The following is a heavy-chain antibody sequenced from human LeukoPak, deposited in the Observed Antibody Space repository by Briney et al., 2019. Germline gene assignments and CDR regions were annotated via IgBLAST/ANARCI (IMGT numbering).Heavy chain of an antibody. D-gene: IGHD3-3*01. J-gene: IGHJ4*02. Sequence: SETLSLTCTVSGGSISSYYWSWIRQPPGKGLEWIGYIYHSGSTYYDPSLKSRVTISVDRSKNQFSLKLSSVTAADTAVYYCARSRRAFWSGYYDRIFDYWGQGTLVTVSS. CDR3: ARSRRAFWSGYYDRIFDY. CDR1: GGSISSYY. V-gene: IGHV4-59*12. CDR2: IYHSGST.